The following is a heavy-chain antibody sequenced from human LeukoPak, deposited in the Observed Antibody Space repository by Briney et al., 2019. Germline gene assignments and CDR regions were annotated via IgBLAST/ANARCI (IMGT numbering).Heavy chain of an antibody. Sequence: PGGSLRLSCTASGFTFSSYSMNWVRQAPGKGLEWVSYISSSSSTIYYADSVKGRFTISRDNAKNSLYLQMNSLRAEDTAVYYCARDWAPYYYYMDVWGKGTTVTVSS. J-gene: IGHJ6*03. D-gene: IGHD3-16*01. V-gene: IGHV3-48*01. CDR3: ARDWAPYYYYMDV. CDR2: ISSSSSTI. CDR1: GFTFSSYS.